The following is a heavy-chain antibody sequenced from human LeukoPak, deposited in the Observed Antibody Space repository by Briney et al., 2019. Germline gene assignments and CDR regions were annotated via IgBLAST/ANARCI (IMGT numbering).Heavy chain of an antibody. CDR1: GGSINGYF. V-gene: IGHV4-59*01. CDR2: MYSTGST. J-gene: IGHJ4*02. D-gene: IGHD5-24*01. Sequence: SETLSLTCTVSGGSINGYFWSWVRQSPGKGLEWIAYMYSTGSTDYNPSLKSRVTISIDTSKHQVSLELRSVTAADTAIYYCARGTRVEVAAITYYYFDSWGQGTLVSVSS. CDR3: ARGTRVEVAAITYYYFDS.